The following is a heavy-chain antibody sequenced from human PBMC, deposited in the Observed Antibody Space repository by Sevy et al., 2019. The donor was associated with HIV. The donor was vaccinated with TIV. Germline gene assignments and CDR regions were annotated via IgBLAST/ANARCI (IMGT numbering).Heavy chain of an antibody. V-gene: IGHV1-24*01. CDR2: FDPEDGET. J-gene: IGHJ6*02. Sequence: ASVKVSCKVSGYTLTELSMHWVRQAPGKGLEWMGVFDPEDGETIYAQKFQGRVTMTGDTSTDTAYMELSSLRSEDTAVYYCAASGSYLGYYYGMDVWGQGTTVTVSS. CDR1: GYTLTELS. D-gene: IGHD1-26*01. CDR3: AASGSYLGYYYGMDV.